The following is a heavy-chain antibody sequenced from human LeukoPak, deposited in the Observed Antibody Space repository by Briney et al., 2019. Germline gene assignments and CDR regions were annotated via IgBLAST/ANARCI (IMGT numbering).Heavy chain of an antibody. J-gene: IGHJ6*03. CDR1: GYTFTSYN. V-gene: IGHV1-8*01. CDR3: GRADYDFWSGSYYYYYMDV. CDR2: MNPNSGNT. Sequence: ASVKVSCKASGYTFTSYNINWVRQAPGQGLEWMGWMNPNSGNTGSAQKFQGRGTMTRNTSISTAYMELSSLRSEDTAVDYCGRADYDFWSGSYYYYYMDVWGKGTTVTVSS. D-gene: IGHD3-3*01.